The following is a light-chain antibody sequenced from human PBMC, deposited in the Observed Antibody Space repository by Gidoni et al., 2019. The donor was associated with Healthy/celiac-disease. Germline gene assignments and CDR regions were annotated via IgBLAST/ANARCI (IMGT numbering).Light chain of an antibody. CDR2: WAS. CDR1: QSVLYSSNNKNY. CDR3: QQYYSTPLT. Sequence: DIVMNQAPDALAVALGERATINCKSSQSVLYSSNNKNYLAWYQPKPGQPPKLLIYWASPRESGVPDRFSGSGSGTDFPLTIRSLQAEDVAVYYCQQYYSTPLTFGGGTKVEIK. V-gene: IGKV4-1*01. J-gene: IGKJ4*01.